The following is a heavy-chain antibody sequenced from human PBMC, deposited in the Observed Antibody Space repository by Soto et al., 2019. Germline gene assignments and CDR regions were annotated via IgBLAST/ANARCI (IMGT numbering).Heavy chain of an antibody. D-gene: IGHD3-3*01. V-gene: IGHV5-10-1*03. CDR3: ARHFRPPFTRCFGYAFDI. CDR1: GYSFTSYW. Sequence: EVQLVQSGAEVKKPGESLRISCKGSGYSFTSYWISWVRQMPGKRLEWMGRIDPSDSYTNYGPSFQGHVTISADKSISTAYLQWSSLKASDPAMYYCARHFRPPFTRCFGYAFDIWGQGTMVTVSS. J-gene: IGHJ3*02. CDR2: IDPSDSYT.